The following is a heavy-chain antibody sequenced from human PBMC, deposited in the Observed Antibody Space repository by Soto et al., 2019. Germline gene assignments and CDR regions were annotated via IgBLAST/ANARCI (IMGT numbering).Heavy chain of an antibody. CDR3: ARGRYCSGGSCYSMYYFDY. Sequence: PGGSLRLSCAASGFTFSSYWMHWVRQAPGKGLVWVSRINSDGSSTSYADSVKGRFTISRDNAKNTLYLQMNSLRAEDTAVYYCARGRYCSGGSCYSMYYFDYWGQGTLVTVSS. D-gene: IGHD2-15*01. J-gene: IGHJ4*02. CDR1: GFTFSSYW. CDR2: INSDGSST. V-gene: IGHV3-74*01.